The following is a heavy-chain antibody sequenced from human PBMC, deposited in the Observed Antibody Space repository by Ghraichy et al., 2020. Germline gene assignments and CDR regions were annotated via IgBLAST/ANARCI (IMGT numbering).Heavy chain of an antibody. J-gene: IGHJ4*02. CDR1: GFTFSTYG. V-gene: IGHV3-30*18. CDR2: ISDDGSDK. Sequence: GESLRLSCAASGFTFSTYGMHWVRQAPGKGLEWVAVISDDGSDKYYADSVRGRFTISRDNSKNTLYLQMNSLRAEDTAVYYCAKDAALRSYFDYWGQGTLVTVSS. CDR3: AKDAALRSYFDY.